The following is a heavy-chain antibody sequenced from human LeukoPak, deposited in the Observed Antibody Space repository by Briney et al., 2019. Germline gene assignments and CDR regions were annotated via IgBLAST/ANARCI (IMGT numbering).Heavy chain of an antibody. V-gene: IGHV4-59*01. CDR1: GGSISSYY. CDR2: IYYSGST. Sequence: SETLSLTCTVSGGSISSYYWSWIRQPPGKGLEWIGYIYYSGSTNYNPSLKSRVTISVDTSKNQFSLKLSSVTAADTAVYYCAMTPLGYYGPYWGQGTLVTVSS. CDR3: AMTPLGYYGPY. J-gene: IGHJ4*02. D-gene: IGHD3-10*01.